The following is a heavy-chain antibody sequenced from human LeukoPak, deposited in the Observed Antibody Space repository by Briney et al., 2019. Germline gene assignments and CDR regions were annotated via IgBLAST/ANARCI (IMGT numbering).Heavy chain of an antibody. CDR1: GGSISSYY. D-gene: IGHD2-2*01. CDR3: ARHHCSSTSCPTPFAFDY. J-gene: IGHJ4*02. V-gene: IGHV4-59*08. Sequence: SETLSLTCTVSGGSISSYYWSWIRQPPGKGLEWIGYIYYSGSTNYNPSLKSRVTISVDTSKNQFPLKLSSVTAADTAVYYCARHHCSSTSCPTPFAFDYWGQGTLVTVSS. CDR2: IYYSGST.